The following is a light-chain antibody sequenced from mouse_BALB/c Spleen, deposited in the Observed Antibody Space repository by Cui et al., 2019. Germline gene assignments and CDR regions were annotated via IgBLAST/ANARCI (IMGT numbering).Light chain of an antibody. CDR3: QQYNSYHMYT. V-gene: IGKV6-15*01. CDR2: SAS. J-gene: IGKJ2*01. Sequence: DIVMTQSQKFMSTSVGDRVSVTCKASQNVGTNVAWYQQKPGQSPKALIYSASYRYSGVPDRFTGSGSGTDFTLTISNVQSEDLAEYFCQQYNSYHMYTFGGGTKLEIK. CDR1: QNVGTN.